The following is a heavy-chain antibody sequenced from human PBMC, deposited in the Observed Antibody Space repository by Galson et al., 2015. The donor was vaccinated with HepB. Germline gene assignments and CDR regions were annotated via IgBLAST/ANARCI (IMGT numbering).Heavy chain of an antibody. D-gene: IGHD5-24*01. CDR1: GFTFSNHG. Sequence: SLRLSCAASGFTFSNHGMYWVRQAPGKGLEGVAVISYDGTKKNYGDSVKGRFTISRDNSKNTLYLQMNSLRVEDTAVYYCAEEGGGYNYVYTYHYIDVWGKGTTVTVSS. CDR3: AEEGGGYNYVYTYHYIDV. CDR2: ISYDGTKK. J-gene: IGHJ6*03. V-gene: IGHV3-30*18.